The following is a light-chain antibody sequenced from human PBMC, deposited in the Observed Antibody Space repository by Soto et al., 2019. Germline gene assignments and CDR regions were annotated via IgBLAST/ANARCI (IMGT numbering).Light chain of an antibody. J-gene: IGKJ5*01. V-gene: IGKV3-20*01. CDR2: GAS. CDR1: QSVSSSY. CDR3: QQYGSSPIT. Sequence: EIVLTQSPGTLSLSPGERATLSCRASQSVSSSYLAWYQQQPGQAPRLLIYGASSRATGIRDRFSGSGSGTDFTLTISRLEPEDFAVYYCQQYGSSPITFGQGTRLVIK.